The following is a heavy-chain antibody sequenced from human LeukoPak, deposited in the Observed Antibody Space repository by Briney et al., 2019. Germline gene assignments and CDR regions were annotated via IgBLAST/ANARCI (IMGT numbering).Heavy chain of an antibody. J-gene: IGHJ4*02. CDR1: GFTFSSYW. CDR3: ARVGYGEYQLLTTDLFDY. Sequence: PGGSLRLSCAASGFTFSSYWMSWVRQAPGKGLEWVANIKQDGSEKYYVDSVKGRFTISRDNAKNSLYLQMNSLRAEDTAVYYCARVGYGEYQLLTTDLFDYWGQGTLVTVSS. CDR2: IKQDGSEK. V-gene: IGHV3-7*01. D-gene: IGHD2-2*01.